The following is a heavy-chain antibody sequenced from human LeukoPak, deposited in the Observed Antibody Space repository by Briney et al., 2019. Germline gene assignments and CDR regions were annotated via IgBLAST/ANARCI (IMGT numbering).Heavy chain of an antibody. D-gene: IGHD2-15*01. Sequence: PGGSLRLSCAASGFTFSVYGMSWVRQAPGKGLEWVSYISSSGSTIYYADSVKGRFTISRDNAKNSLYLQMNSLRAEDTAVYYCARIRGREPPYCSGGSCYSDTYWGQGTLVTVSS. CDR2: ISSSGSTI. CDR1: GFTFSVYG. CDR3: ARIRGREPPYCSGGSCYSDTY. J-gene: IGHJ4*02. V-gene: IGHV3-48*03.